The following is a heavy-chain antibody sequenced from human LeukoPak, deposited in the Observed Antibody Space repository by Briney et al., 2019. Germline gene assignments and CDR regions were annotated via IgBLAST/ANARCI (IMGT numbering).Heavy chain of an antibody. CDR1: GFTFSDYY. CDR2: ISSSGSTI. D-gene: IGHD3-3*01. J-gene: IGHJ4*02. V-gene: IGHV3-11*01. Sequence: GGSLRLSCAASGFTFSDYYMSWIRQAPGKGLEWVSYISSSGSTIYYADSVKGRFTISRDSAKNSLYLQMNSLRAEDTAVYYCARHAPPYYDFWSGYFDYWGQGTLVTVSS. CDR3: ARHAPPYYDFWSGYFDY.